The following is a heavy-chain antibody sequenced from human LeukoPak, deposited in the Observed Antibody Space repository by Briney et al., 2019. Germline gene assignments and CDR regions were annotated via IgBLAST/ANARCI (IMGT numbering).Heavy chain of an antibody. Sequence: SETLSLTCTVSGGSIRTYSYYWGWIRQPPGKGLEWIGSIYYTGTSYYTPSLKSRVTISLDTSKNQFSLKLSSVTAADTAVYYCARLNGYSYGYKPLDYWGQGTLVTVSS. D-gene: IGHD5-18*01. CDR1: GGSIRTYSYY. CDR2: IYYTGTS. J-gene: IGHJ4*02. V-gene: IGHV4-39*07. CDR3: ARLNGYSYGYKPLDY.